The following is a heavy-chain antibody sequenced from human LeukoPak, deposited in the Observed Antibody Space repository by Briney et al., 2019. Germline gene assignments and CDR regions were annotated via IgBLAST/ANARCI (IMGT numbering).Heavy chain of an antibody. V-gene: IGHV3-30*02. D-gene: IGHD2-15*01. CDR2: IQYDGSNQ. CDR1: GFTFSSYG. Sequence: GGSLRLSCAASGFTFSSYGMHWVRQAPGKGLEWVAYIQYDGSNQQYADSVKGRFTISRDNSKNTLYLQMNSLRAEDTAIYYCAKNGDRGAYCSGGSCYPYYYYNMDVWGKGTTVTISS. J-gene: IGHJ6*03. CDR3: AKNGDRGAYCSGGSCYPYYYYNMDV.